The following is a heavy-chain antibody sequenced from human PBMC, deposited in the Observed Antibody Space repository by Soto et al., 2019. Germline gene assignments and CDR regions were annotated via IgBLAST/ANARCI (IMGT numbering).Heavy chain of an antibody. Sequence: GESLKISCKVSGDSFNSNWIAWVRQRPGRGLEWMGIIYPIDSDTRYSPSFQGQVTISVDRSINSAFLQWRRLEASGTATYYCARRSAVTTFYFYGMDVWGQGTTVTVSS. V-gene: IGHV5-51*01. CDR3: ARRSAVTTFYFYGMDV. J-gene: IGHJ6*02. D-gene: IGHD4-17*01. CDR2: IYPIDSDT. CDR1: GDSFNSNW.